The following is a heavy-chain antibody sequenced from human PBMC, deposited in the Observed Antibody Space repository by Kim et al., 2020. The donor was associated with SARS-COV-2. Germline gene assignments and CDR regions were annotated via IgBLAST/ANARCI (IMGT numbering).Heavy chain of an antibody. CDR3: ARGMGGAAAGTDY. J-gene: IGHJ4*02. Sequence: YADSVKGRFTISRDNAKNSLYLQMNSRRAEDTAVYYCARGMGGAAAGTDYWGQGTLVTVSS. D-gene: IGHD6-13*01. V-gene: IGHV3-21*01.